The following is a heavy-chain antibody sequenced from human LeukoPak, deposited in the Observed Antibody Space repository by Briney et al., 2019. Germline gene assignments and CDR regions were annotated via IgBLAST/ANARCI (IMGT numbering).Heavy chain of an antibody. CDR3: ARTIFGAPHYYYYGMDV. CDR1: GGSISSYY. D-gene: IGHD3-3*01. V-gene: IGHV4-59*08. Sequence: SETLSLTCTVSGGSISSYYWSWIRQPPGKGLEWIGYIYYSGSTNYNPSLKSRVTISVDTSKNQFSLKLSSMTAADTAVYYCARTIFGAPHYYYYGMDVWGQGTTVTVSS. J-gene: IGHJ6*02. CDR2: IYYSGST.